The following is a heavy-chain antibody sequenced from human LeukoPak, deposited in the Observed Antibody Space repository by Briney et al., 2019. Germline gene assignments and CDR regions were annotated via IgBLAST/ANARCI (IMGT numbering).Heavy chain of an antibody. J-gene: IGHJ3*02. CDR2: IYTSGST. V-gene: IGHV4-4*07. CDR3: ARERGGDYSDAFDI. CDR1: GGSISSYY. Sequence: SETLSLTCTVSGGSISSYYWSWIRQPAGKGLEWIGRIYTSGSTDYNPSLKSRVTISVDTSKNQFSLKLNSVTAADTAVYYCARERGGDYSDAFDIWGQGTMVSVSS. D-gene: IGHD4-11*01.